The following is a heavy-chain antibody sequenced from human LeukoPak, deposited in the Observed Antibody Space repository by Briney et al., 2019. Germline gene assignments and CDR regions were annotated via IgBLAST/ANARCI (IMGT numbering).Heavy chain of an antibody. CDR3: AKEAGLFDV. Sequence: SGGSLRLSCAASGFTFSSYGMHWVRQAPGKGLEWVAIIRPDASKEYHADSVKGRFIISRDNSKKILYLQMNSLRVEDTAMYYCAKEAGLFDVWGQGAMVIVSS. CDR2: IRPDASKE. V-gene: IGHV3-30*02. CDR1: GFTFSSYG. J-gene: IGHJ3*01.